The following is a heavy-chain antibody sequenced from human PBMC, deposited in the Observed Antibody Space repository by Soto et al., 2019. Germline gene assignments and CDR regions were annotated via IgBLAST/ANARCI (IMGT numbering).Heavy chain of an antibody. V-gene: IGHV4-31*03. Sequence: SETLSLTCTVSGGSIGSGGHYWSWIRQHPGKGLEFIGNIDYSGSTYYNTSLKSRVTISVDTTENQFSLKLTSVTAADTAVYYCARDRRDSAGYQWFDPWGQGTLVTSPQ. CDR2: IDYSGST. D-gene: IGHD3-22*01. CDR3: ARDRRDSAGYQWFDP. CDR1: GGSIGSGGHY. J-gene: IGHJ5*02.